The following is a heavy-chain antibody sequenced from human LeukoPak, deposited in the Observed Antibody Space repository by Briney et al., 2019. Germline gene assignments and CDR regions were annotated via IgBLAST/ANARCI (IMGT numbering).Heavy chain of an antibody. V-gene: IGHV3-53*05. CDR3: ARYSKGVMP. J-gene: IGHJ4*02. CDR1: GFTVSSNY. Sequence: GGSLRLSCAASGFTVSSNYMSWVRQAPGKGLEWVSVIYSGGSTYYVDSVKGRFTISRDNSRNTLYLQMNGLRVEDTAVYYCARYSKGVMPWGQGTLVTVSS. D-gene: IGHD3-16*01. CDR2: IYSGGST.